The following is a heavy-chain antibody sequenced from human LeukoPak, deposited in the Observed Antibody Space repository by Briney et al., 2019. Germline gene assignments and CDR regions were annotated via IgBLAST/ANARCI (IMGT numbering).Heavy chain of an antibody. CDR2: ISSSNTYI. CDR1: GFTFSSYS. J-gene: IGHJ4*02. Sequence: KSGGSLRLSCAASGFTFSSYSMNWVRQAPGKGLEWVSPISSSNTYIYYADSVKGRFTISRDNAKNSLYLQMNSLRAEDTALYYCARWEHAGGYIYWGQGTLVTVSS. D-gene: IGHD1/OR15-1a*01. CDR3: ARWEHAGGYIY. V-gene: IGHV3-21*03.